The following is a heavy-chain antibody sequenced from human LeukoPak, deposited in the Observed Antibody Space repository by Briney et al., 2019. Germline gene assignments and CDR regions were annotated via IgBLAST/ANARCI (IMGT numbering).Heavy chain of an antibody. J-gene: IGHJ4*02. CDR1: GFTFSSYS. CDR3: AKAHTLCSSTSCYFDY. Sequence: PGGSLRLSCAASGFTFSSYSMNWVRQAPGKGLEGVSFISTSSSTIYYAESVRGRFTISRDNAKNSLYLQMNSLRDDDTAVYYCAKAHTLCSSTSCYFDYWGQGTLVTVSS. D-gene: IGHD2-2*01. V-gene: IGHV3-48*02. CDR2: ISTSSSTI.